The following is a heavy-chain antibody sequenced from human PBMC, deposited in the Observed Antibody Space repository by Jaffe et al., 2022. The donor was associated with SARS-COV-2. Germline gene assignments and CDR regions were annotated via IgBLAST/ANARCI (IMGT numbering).Heavy chain of an antibody. Sequence: QVQLVQSGAEVKKPGASVKVSCKASGYSFSAYAMNWVRQAPGQGLEWMGWINDGNGDTKYSQKFQGRVTITRDTSASTAYMELSSLRSEDTAVYYCVRSGYSSGWSMGYPLDYWGQGTLVTVSS. CDR2: INDGNGDT. J-gene: IGHJ4*02. D-gene: IGHD6-19*01. V-gene: IGHV1-3*01. CDR1: GYSFSAYA. CDR3: VRSGYSSGWSMGYPLDY.